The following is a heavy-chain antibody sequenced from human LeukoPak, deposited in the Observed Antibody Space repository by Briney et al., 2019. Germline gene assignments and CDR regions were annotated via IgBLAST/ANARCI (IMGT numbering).Heavy chain of an antibody. CDR1: GFTFGDYA. Sequence: GGSLRLSCTTSGFTFGDYAMTWVRQAPGKGLEWVGFIRSKAYGGTTDYAASVKGRFTISRDDSKSIAYLQLNSLTTEDTAVYYCFRIYYWXQGTLVTVXS. CDR3: FRIYY. V-gene: IGHV3-49*04. J-gene: IGHJ4*02. CDR2: IRSKAYGGTT.